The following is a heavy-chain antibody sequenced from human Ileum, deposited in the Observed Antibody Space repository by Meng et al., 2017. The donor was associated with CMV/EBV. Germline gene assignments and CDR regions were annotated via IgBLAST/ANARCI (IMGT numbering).Heavy chain of an antibody. CDR3: ATSEITTSFDY. CDR1: GFTFSSSA. J-gene: IGHJ4*02. Sequence: CAASGFTFSSSAMSWVRQAPGKWLEWVSAISASGGSTYCAASVKGRFTISRDNSKNTLYLQMNSLRAEDSAVYYCATSEITTSFDYWGQGTLVTVSS. V-gene: IGHV3-23*01. D-gene: IGHD4-11*01. CDR2: ISASGGST.